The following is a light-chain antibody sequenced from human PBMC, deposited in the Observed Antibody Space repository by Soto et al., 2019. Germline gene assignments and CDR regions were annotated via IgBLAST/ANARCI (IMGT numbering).Light chain of an antibody. V-gene: IGKV3-20*01. J-gene: IGKJ4*01. CDR2: GAT. CDR3: QQYSKRPLT. CDR1: QSVTRNS. Sequence: EIVLTQSPGTLYLSTGERATLSCRASQSVTRNSLAWYQQNPGQAPRLLIYGATSRAAGIPDRFSGSGSGTDFTLTISRLEPEDFAVYYCQQYSKRPLTFGGGTKVDIK.